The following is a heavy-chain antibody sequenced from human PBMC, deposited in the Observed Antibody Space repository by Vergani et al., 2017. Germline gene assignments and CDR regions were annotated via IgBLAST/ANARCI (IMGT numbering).Heavy chain of an antibody. CDR1: GGSISSSSYY. CDR3: ARHRLYNSSGYDY. CDR2: IYYSGST. J-gene: IGHJ4*02. Sequence: QLQLQESGPGLVKPSETLSLTCTVSGGSISSSSYYWGWIRQPPGKGLEWIGGIYYSGSTYYNPSLKSRVTISVDTSNNQFSLKLSSVTAADTAVYYCARHRLYNSSGYDYWGQGTLVTVSS. V-gene: IGHV4-39*01. D-gene: IGHD3-22*01.